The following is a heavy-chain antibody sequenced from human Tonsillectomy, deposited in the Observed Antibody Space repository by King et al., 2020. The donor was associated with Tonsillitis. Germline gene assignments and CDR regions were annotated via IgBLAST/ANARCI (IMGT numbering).Heavy chain of an antibody. CDR3: VRGRGQWLELIFDY. V-gene: IGHV3-64*02. Sequence: VQLVESGEGLVQPGGSLRLSCAASGFTFSSYAMHWVRQAPGKGLEYVPAISSNGGSTYYADSVKGRAIISRDNSKNTVYLQMGSLRAEDMAVYYCVRGRGQWLELIFDYWGQGTLVTVSS. J-gene: IGHJ4*01. D-gene: IGHD6-19*01. CDR1: GFTFSSYA. CDR2: ISSNGGST.